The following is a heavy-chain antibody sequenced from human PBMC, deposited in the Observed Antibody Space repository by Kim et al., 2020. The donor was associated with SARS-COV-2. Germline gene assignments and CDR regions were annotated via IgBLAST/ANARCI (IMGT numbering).Heavy chain of an antibody. V-gene: IGHV3-30*02. D-gene: IGHD3-10*01. CDR3: AKDHYYYGSGTYSHFDY. J-gene: IGHJ4*02. Sequence: VKGSFTISTDNSQNTLYLQMNSLTTEDTALYYCAKDHYYYGSGTYSHFDYWGQGTLVTVSS.